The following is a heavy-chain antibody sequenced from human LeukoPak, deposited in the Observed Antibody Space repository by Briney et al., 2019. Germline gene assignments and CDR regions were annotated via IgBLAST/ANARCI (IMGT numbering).Heavy chain of an antibody. D-gene: IGHD3-10*02. CDR3: AELGITMIGGV. Sequence: GGSLRLSCAASGFTFSSYSMNWVRQAPGKGLEWVSSISSSSSYIYYADSVKGRFTISRDNAKNSLYLQMNSLRAEDTAVYYCAELGITMIGGVWGRGTTVTISS. CDR1: GFTFSSYS. CDR2: ISSSSSYI. J-gene: IGHJ6*04. V-gene: IGHV3-21*01.